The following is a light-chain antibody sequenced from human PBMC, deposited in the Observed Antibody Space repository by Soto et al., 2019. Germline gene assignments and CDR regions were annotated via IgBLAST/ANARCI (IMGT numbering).Light chain of an antibody. V-gene: IGLV2-14*01. CDR1: SSDVGGYNY. Sequence: QSALAQPPSASGSPGQSVAISCTGISSDVGGYNYVSWYQQHPGKAPKLIIYEVSYRPSGISNRFSGSKSGNTASLTISGLQAEDEADYYCSSYTSSTNYVFGTGTKVTVL. CDR2: EVS. CDR3: SSYTSSTNYV. J-gene: IGLJ1*01.